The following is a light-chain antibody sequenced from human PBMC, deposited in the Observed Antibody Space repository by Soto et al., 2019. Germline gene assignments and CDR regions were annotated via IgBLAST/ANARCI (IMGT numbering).Light chain of an antibody. CDR2: DGS. Sequence: SYELTQPPSVSVAPGQTARIPCGGDNIGSKSVYWYQQKPGQAPVVVVYDGSDRPSGIPERFSGSSSGTTATLTISRVEAGDEADYFCQVWDSTSDHYVFGAGTKATVL. CDR1: NIGSKS. V-gene: IGLV3-21*02. J-gene: IGLJ1*01. CDR3: QVWDSTSDHYV.